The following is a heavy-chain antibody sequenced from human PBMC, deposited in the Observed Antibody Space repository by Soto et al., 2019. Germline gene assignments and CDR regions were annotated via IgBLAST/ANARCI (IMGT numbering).Heavy chain of an antibody. V-gene: IGHV4-34*01. CDR2: INHSGST. D-gene: IGHD2-21*02. Sequence: SETLSITCAVYGGSFSGYYWSWIRQPPGKGLEWIGEINHSGSTNYNPSLKSRVTISVDTSKNQFSLKLSSVTAADTAVYYCARAQRGGYSLYYHYGMDVWGQGTTVTVSS. CDR1: GGSFSGYY. CDR3: ARAQRGGYSLYYHYGMDV. J-gene: IGHJ6*02.